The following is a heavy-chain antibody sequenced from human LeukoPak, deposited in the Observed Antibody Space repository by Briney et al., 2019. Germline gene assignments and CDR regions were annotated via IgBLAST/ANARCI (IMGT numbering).Heavy chain of an antibody. Sequence: ASVKVSCKASGYIFTSFYMHWVRQAPGQGLEWMGIINPNSGGTNYAQKFQGRVTMTSDTSISTAYMELSSLRSDDTAVYYCARKSAARNTSEFDCWGQGTLVTVSS. D-gene: IGHD6-6*01. CDR1: GYIFTSFY. V-gene: IGHV1-2*02. CDR3: ARKSAARNTSEFDC. CDR2: INPNSGGT. J-gene: IGHJ4*02.